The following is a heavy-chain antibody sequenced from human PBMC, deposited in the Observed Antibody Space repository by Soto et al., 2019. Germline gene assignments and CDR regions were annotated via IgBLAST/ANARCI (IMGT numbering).Heavy chain of an antibody. Sequence: AAVRVSSKAAGDTFTSYSINWWLQSPGQGLEWMGWISAYNGNTNYSQKLQGRITMTTDTATSTAYMELRSLRSDDTAVYYCAVVGYVFYYYYGMDVWGQGTTVTVSS. CDR1: GDTFTSYS. V-gene: IGHV1-18*04. D-gene: IGHD2-2*01. CDR2: ISAYNGNT. J-gene: IGHJ6*02. CDR3: AVVGYVFYYYYGMDV.